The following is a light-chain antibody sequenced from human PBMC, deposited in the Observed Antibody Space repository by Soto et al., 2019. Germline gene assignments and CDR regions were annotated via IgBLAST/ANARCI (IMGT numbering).Light chain of an antibody. CDR3: SSYAGSSNV. J-gene: IGLJ1*01. CDR1: SIDVGGYNY. Sequence: QSVLTQPPSASGSPGQSVAISCTGTSIDVGGYNYVSWYQQHPGKAPKLMIYEVNKRPSGVPDRFSGSKSGNTASLTVSGLQAEDEADYYCSSYAGSSNVFGTGTKVTVL. CDR2: EVN. V-gene: IGLV2-8*01.